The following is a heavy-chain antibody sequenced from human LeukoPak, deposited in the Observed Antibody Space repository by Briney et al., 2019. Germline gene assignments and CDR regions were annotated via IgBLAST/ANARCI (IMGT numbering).Heavy chain of an antibody. D-gene: IGHD1-26*01. CDR3: ARGQYSGSCFDN. J-gene: IGHJ4*02. CDR2: IYYSGST. Sequence: PSETLSPTCTVSGGSFNTYYWSWIRQPPGKGLEWIGYIYYSGSTNYNPSLKSRVTILVDTSKNQFSLKVSSVTAADTAVYYCARGQYSGSCFDNWGQGSLVTVSS. V-gene: IGHV4-59*01. CDR1: GGSFNTYY.